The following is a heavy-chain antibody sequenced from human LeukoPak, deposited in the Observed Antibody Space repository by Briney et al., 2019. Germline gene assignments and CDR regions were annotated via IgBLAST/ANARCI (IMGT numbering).Heavy chain of an antibody. CDR3: ARAPMGATVWTYFDY. J-gene: IGHJ4*02. D-gene: IGHD1-26*01. Sequence: SETLSLTCTVSGGSISSSSYYWGWIRQPPGKGLEWIGSIYYSGSTYYNPSLKSRVTMSVDTSKNQFSLKLSSVTAADTAVYYCARAPMGATVWTYFDYWGQGTLVTVSS. V-gene: IGHV4-39*07. CDR1: GGSISSSSYY. CDR2: IYYSGST.